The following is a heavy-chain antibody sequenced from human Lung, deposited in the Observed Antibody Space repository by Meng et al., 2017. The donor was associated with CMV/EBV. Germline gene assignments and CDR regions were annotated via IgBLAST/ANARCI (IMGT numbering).Heavy chain of an antibody. CDR2: IKSNSDAGTT. V-gene: IGHV3-15*01. J-gene: IGHJ4*02. D-gene: IGHD3-16*02. Sequence: ASGFLFSDAWMAWVRPAPGKGLEWVGRIKSNSDAGTTDYAAPVKGRFTISRDDSENTMYLQMNSLKSEDTAVYYCTTDRSLYFFDYWGQGTLVTVSS. CDR1: GFLFSDAW. CDR3: TTDRSLYFFDY.